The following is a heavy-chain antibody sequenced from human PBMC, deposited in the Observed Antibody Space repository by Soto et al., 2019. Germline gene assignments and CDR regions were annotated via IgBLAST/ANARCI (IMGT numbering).Heavy chain of an antibody. CDR1: GDSVSSNSAG. D-gene: IGHD3-22*01. V-gene: IGHV6-1*01. J-gene: IGHJ5*02. CDR2: TYYRSKWYY. CDR3: TTADSSDYYDSGGYYYRWFDP. Sequence: SQTLSLTCAITGDSVSSNSAGWSWVRQSPSRGLEWLGRTYYRSKWYYEYAVSVRGRITINPDTSKNQYSLQLNSLKTEDTAVYYCTTADSSDYYDSGGYYYRWFDPWGQGTLVTVSS.